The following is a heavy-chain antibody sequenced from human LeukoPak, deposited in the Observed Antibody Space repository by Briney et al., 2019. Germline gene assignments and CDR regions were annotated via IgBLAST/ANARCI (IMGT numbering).Heavy chain of an antibody. D-gene: IGHD6-13*01. CDR1: GYSISSGYY. CDR2: IYHSGST. V-gene: IGHV4-38-2*02. Sequence: SETLSLTCTVSGYSISSGYYWGWIRQPPGKGLEWIGSIYHSGSTYYNPSLKSRVTISVDTSKNQFSLKLSSVTAADTAVYYCARTQLAGYSSSWYFDAFDMWGQGTMVTVSS. J-gene: IGHJ3*02. CDR3: ARTQLAGYSSSWYFDAFDM.